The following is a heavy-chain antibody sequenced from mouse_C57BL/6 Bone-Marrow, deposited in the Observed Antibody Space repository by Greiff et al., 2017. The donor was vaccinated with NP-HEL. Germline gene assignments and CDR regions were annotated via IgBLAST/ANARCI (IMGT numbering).Heavy chain of an antibody. CDR1: GYSFTDYN. V-gene: IGHV1-39*01. J-gene: IGHJ4*01. Sequence: EVQLQQSGPKLVKPGASVKISCKASGYSFTDYNMNWVKQSHGKGLEWIGVINPNYGTTSYNQKFKGKATLTVDQSSSTAYMQLNSLTSEDSAVYYGARDRDEGYAMDYWGQGTSVTVSS. CDR2: INPNYGTT. D-gene: IGHD3-3*01. CDR3: ARDRDEGYAMDY.